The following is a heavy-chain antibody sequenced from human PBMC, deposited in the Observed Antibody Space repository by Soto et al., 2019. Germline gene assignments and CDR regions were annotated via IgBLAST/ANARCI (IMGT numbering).Heavy chain of an antibody. CDR2: INHSGST. V-gene: IGHV4-34*01. J-gene: IGHJ6*03. CDR3: ARGVGFGDYYYYYMDV. Sequence: SETLSLTCAVYGGSFSGYYWSWIRQPPGKGLEWIGEINHSGSTNYNPSLKSRVTISVDTSKNQFSLKLSSVTAADTAVYYCARGVGFGDYYYYYMDVWGKGTTVTVS. D-gene: IGHD3-10*01. CDR1: GGSFSGYY.